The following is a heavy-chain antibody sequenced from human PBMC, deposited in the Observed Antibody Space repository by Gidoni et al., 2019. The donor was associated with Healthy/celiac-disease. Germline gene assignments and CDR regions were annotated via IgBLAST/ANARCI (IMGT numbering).Heavy chain of an antibody. V-gene: IGHV1-18*01. CDR1: GYTFTSYG. D-gene: IGHD6-19*01. Sequence: QVQLVQSGAEVKKPGASVKVSCKASGYTFTSYGISGVRQAPGQGLEWMGWISAYNGNTKYAQKRQGRVTMTTDTSTSTAYMELRSLRSDDTAVYYCARVPGAEQWLLKSYYYYMDVWGKGTTVTVSS. J-gene: IGHJ6*03. CDR2: ISAYNGNT. CDR3: ARVPGAEQWLLKSYYYYMDV.